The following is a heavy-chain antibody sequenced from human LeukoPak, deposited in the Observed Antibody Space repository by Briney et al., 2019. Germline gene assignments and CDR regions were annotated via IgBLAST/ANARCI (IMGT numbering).Heavy chain of an antibody. CDR1: GYTFTSYD. V-gene: IGHV1-8*03. CDR3: ARATRARYCGSTSCYRRYYYYYMDV. CDR2: MNPNSGNT. Sequence: ASVKVSCKASGYTFTSYDINWVRQATGQGLEWMGWMNPNSGNTGYAQKFQGRVTITRNTSISTAYMELSSLRSEDTAVYYCARATRARYCGSTSCYRRYYYYYMDVWGKGTTVTVSS. D-gene: IGHD2-2*01. J-gene: IGHJ6*03.